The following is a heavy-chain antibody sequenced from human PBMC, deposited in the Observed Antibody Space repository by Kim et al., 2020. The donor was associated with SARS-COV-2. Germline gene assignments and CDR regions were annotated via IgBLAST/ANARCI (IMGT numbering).Heavy chain of an antibody. CDR1: GFTFSSYS. CDR2: ISSSSSTI. J-gene: IGHJ4*02. D-gene: IGHD1-26*01. V-gene: IGHV3-48*04. CDR3: ARDAYSGSYPLFDY. Sequence: GGSLRLSCAASGFTFSSYSMNWVRQAPGKGLEWVSYISSSSSTIYYADSVKGRFTISRDNAKNSLYLQMNSLRAEDTAVYYCARDAYSGSYPLFDYWGQGTLVTVSS.